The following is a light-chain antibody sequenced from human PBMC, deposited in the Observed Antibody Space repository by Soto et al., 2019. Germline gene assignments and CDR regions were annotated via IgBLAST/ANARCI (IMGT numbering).Light chain of an antibody. Sequence: DTRLTQSPSSLSASVGDRVTITCQASQHISGYLNWYQQKPGKAPKLLIYDGTKLETGVPSRFSGSGSGTEFTFTISSLQPEDTATYYCHQYFNPRTFGGGTKV. V-gene: IGKV1-33*01. CDR2: DGT. J-gene: IGKJ4*01. CDR3: HQYFNPRT. CDR1: QHISGY.